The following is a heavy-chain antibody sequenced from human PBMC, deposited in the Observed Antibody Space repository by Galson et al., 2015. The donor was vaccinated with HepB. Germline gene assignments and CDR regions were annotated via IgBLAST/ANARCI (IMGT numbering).Heavy chain of an antibody. CDR1: GGTFSSYA. CDR3: ARALLYCSGGSCYLEEWFDP. V-gene: IGHV1-69*01. D-gene: IGHD2-15*01. CDR2: IIPIFGTA. Sequence: SCKASGGTFSSYAISWVRQAPGQGLEWMGGIIPIFGTANYAQKFQGRVTITADESTSTAYMELSSLRSEDTAVYYCARALLYCSGGSCYLEEWFDPWGQGTLVTVSS. J-gene: IGHJ5*02.